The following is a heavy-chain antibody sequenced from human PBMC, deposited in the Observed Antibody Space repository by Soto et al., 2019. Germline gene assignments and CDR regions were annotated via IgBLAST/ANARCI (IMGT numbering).Heavy chain of an antibody. V-gene: IGHV3-7*03. Sequence: GGSLRLSCEVSGFPLSMYSMTWVRQAPGKGLEWVAKIPQEGSDGHYVDSVKGRFTISRDNAKNSVYLQMNSLRAEDTAVYYCARAQLILPAHDFFYGSDVWGQGAKVTVSS. CDR2: IPQEGSDG. J-gene: IGHJ6*02. D-gene: IGHD2-21*02. CDR3: ARAQLILPAHDFFYGSDV. CDR1: GFPLSMYS.